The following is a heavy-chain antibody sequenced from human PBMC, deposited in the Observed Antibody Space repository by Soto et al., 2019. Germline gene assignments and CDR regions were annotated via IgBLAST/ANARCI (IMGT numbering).Heavy chain of an antibody. D-gene: IGHD4-17*01. CDR3: ARDGPDYGGFDY. CDR1: GYSISSGYY. J-gene: IGHJ4*02. Sequence: SETLSLTCTVSGYSISSGYYWGWIRQPPGKGLEWIGSIYHSGSTYYNPSLKSRVTISVDTSKNQFSLKLSSVTAADTAVYYCARDGPDYGGFDYWGQGTLVTVSS. V-gene: IGHV4-38-2*02. CDR2: IYHSGST.